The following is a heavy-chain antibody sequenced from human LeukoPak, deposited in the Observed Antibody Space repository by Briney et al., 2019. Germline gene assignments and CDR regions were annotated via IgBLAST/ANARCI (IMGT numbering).Heavy chain of an antibody. Sequence: PGGSLRLSCAASRFSFGDYAMHWVRQAPGKGLEWVSIISGDGASTYYADSVKGRFTISRDNSKNSLYLQMNSLRSDDTAWYYCARESESSGWYDYWGQGTLVTVSS. D-gene: IGHD6-19*01. V-gene: IGHV3-43*02. J-gene: IGHJ4*02. CDR3: ARESESSGWYDY. CDR2: ISGDGAST. CDR1: RFSFGDYA.